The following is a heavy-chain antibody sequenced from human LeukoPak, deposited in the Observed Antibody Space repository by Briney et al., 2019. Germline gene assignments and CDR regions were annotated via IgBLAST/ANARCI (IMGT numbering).Heavy chain of an antibody. V-gene: IGHV3-30*19. CDR2: ISYDGSNK. CDR1: GFTFSSYG. J-gene: IGHJ4*02. CDR3: ARATVERVVVITTLDY. Sequence: GRSLRLSCAASGFTFSSYGMHWVRQAPGKGLEWVAVISYDGSNKYYADSVKGRFTISRDNSKNTLYLQMNSLRAEDTAVYYCARATVERVVVITTLDYWGQGTLVTVSS. D-gene: IGHD3-22*01.